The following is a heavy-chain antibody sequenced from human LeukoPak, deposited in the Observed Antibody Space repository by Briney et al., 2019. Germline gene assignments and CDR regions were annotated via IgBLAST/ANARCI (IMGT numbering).Heavy chain of an antibody. CDR2: ISSSGSTI. CDR1: GFTFSSYE. CDR3: ASRSVGSSGYYYGFDFDY. J-gene: IGHJ4*02. D-gene: IGHD3-22*01. Sequence: GGSLRLSCAASGFTFSSYEMNWVRQAPGKGLEWVSYISSSGSTIYYADSVKGRFTISRDNAKNSLYLQMNSLRAEHTAVYYCASRSVGSSGYYYGFDFDYWGQGTLVTVSS. V-gene: IGHV3-48*03.